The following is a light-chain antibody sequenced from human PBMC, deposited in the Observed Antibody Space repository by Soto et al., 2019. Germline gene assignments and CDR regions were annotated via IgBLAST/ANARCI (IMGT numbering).Light chain of an antibody. Sequence: IVLTQSPGTLSLTPGERATLSCRASQSVSSSYLAWYQQKPGQAPRHLIYGASIRATGIPDRFSGSVSGKDFTLTISILDHLDSAVYYCQQYGSSPPFTFGPGNRVDIK. V-gene: IGKV3-20*01. CDR2: GAS. CDR1: QSVSSSY. J-gene: IGKJ3*01. CDR3: QQYGSSPPFT.